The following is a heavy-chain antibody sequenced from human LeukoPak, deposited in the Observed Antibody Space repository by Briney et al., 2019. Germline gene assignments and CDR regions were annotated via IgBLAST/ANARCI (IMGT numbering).Heavy chain of an antibody. V-gene: IGHV3-23*01. CDR2: IRGSGDGT. Sequence: GSLRLSCAASGFTISSYSMNWVRQAPGKGLEWVSSIRGSGDGTPYADSVKGRFTMSRDNSKNTLYLQMDNLRAEDTAMYYCGRDPNGDYIGAFDFWGRGTLVTVSS. CDR3: GRDPNGDYIGAFDF. CDR1: GFTISSYS. D-gene: IGHD4-17*01. J-gene: IGHJ3*01.